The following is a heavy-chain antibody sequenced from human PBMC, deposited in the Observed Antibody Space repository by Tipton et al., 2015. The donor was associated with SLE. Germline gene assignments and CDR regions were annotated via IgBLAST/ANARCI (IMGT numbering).Heavy chain of an antibody. J-gene: IGHJ3*02. CDR1: GFSFSSYG. CDR3: ARRKLGATTYDAFDI. D-gene: IGHD1-26*01. V-gene: IGHV3-33*01. Sequence: SLRLSCAASGFSFSSYGMHWVRQAPGKGLEWVAFIRYDGSNKYYADSVKGRFTISRDNSKNSLYLQMNSLRAEDTAVYYCARRKLGATTYDAFDIWGQGTMVTVSS. CDR2: IRYDGSNK.